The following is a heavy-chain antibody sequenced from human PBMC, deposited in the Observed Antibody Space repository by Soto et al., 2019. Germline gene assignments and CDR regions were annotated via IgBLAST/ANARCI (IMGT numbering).Heavy chain of an antibody. D-gene: IGHD3-10*01. CDR2: IKSKTDGETT. V-gene: IGHV3-15*07. J-gene: IGHJ4*02. Sequence: EMQLVESGGALVKPGGSLRLSCAASGFGFSYAWMNWVRQAPGKGLEWVGRIKSKTDGETTNYAAAVKGRFTISRDDSKNTLYVQMNSLRTEDTAVYPCLTLGDGYWGQGTLVTVSS. CDR3: LTLGDGY. CDR1: GFGFSYAW.